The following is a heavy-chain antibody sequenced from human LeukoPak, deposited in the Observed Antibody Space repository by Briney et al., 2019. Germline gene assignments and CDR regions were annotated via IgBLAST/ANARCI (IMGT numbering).Heavy chain of an antibody. D-gene: IGHD6-19*01. J-gene: IGHJ5*02. Sequence: PSQTLSLTCTVSGGSISSGSYYWSWIRQPAGKGLEWIGRIYTSGSTNYNPSLKSRVTISVDTSKNQFSLKLSSVTAADTAVYYCARDSVAGTTGGNWFDPWGQGTLVTVSS. CDR3: ARDSVAGTTGGNWFDP. CDR1: GGSISSGSYY. V-gene: IGHV4-61*02. CDR2: IYTSGST.